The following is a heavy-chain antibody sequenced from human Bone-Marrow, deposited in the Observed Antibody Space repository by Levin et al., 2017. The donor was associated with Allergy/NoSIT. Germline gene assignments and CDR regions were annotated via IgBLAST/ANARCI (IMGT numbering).Heavy chain of an antibody. CDR2: IRGSDDNT. D-gene: IGHD4-11*01. V-gene: IGHV3-23*01. CDR1: GFNFHAYG. CDR3: ATFDYSSYGYYFDY. Sequence: PGESLKISCAVSGFNFHAYGMTWVRQAPGKGLEWVSTIRGSDDNTYYRDSVKGRFIVSRDSSEDTLYLHMHSLRAEDTAVYYCATFDYSSYGYYFDYWGQGTLVTVSS. J-gene: IGHJ4*02.